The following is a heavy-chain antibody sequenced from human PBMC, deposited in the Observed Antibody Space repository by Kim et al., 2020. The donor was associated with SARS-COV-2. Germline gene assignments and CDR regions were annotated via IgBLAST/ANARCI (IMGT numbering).Heavy chain of an antibody. Sequence: SETLSLTCTVSGGSISSYYWSWIRQPPGKGLEWIGYIYYSGSTNYNPSLKSRVTISVDTSKNQFSLKLSSVTAADTAVYYCARGNTWYSSSWWPFDYWGQGTLVTVSS. CDR3: ARGNTWYSSSWWPFDY. CDR2: IYYSGST. V-gene: IGHV4-59*13. D-gene: IGHD6-13*01. J-gene: IGHJ4*02. CDR1: GGSISSYY.